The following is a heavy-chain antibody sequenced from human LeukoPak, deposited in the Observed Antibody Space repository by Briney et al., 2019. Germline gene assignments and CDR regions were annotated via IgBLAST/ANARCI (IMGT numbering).Heavy chain of an antibody. J-gene: IGHJ4*02. CDR1: GGTFSSYA. D-gene: IGHD2-2*01. CDR2: IIPILGIA. V-gene: IGHV1-69*04. Sequence: EASVKVSCKASGGTFSSYAISWVRQAPGQGLEWMGRIIPILGIANYAQKFQSRVTITADKSTSTAYMELSSLRSEDTAVYYCATDIVVVPADGPTDDYWGQGTLVTVSS. CDR3: ATDIVVVPADGPTDDY.